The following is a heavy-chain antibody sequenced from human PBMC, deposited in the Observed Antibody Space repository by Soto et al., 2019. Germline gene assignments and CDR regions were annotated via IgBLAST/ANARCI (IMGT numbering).Heavy chain of an antibody. Sequence: EVQLVESGGGLVQPGGSLRLSCAASGFTFSTYWMTWVRQTPGKGLEWVATIKQDGSEKYYLDSVKGRFTITRDNAEESLHLHMNSLRAEDTAVYFCARQPTAATIFDYWGQGTLVTVSS. CDR1: GFTFSTYW. CDR2: IKQDGSEK. J-gene: IGHJ4*02. CDR3: ARQPTAATIFDY. V-gene: IGHV3-7*01. D-gene: IGHD5-12*01.